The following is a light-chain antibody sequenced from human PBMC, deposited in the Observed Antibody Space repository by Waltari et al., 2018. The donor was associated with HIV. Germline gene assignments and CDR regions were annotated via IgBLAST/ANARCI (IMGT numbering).Light chain of an antibody. J-gene: IGLJ3*02. CDR3: SAWDDSLKGHV. CDR2: SNN. CDR1: SSNIGRTS. V-gene: IGLV1-44*01. Sequence: QSVLTQPPSASATPGQRVTIPCSGSSSNIGRTSVNWYQQLPGTAPKVFIHSNNPRPSGVPDRFSGSRSGTSSSLAISGLQSEDEADYYCSAWDDSLKGHVFGGGTKLTVL.